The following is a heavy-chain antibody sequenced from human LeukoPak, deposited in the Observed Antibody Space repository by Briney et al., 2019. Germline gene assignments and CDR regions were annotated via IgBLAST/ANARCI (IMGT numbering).Heavy chain of an antibody. D-gene: IGHD3-22*01. CDR1: GGSISSGSYY. J-gene: IGHJ5*02. Sequence: SETLSLTCTVSGGSISSGSYYWGWIRQPPGKGLEWIGSLYYSGSTYYNPSLKSRVTISLDTSKNQFSLRLSSVTAADTAVYYCARAYYDSRVNWFDPWGQGTLVTVSS. CDR2: LYYSGST. CDR3: ARAYYDSRVNWFDP. V-gene: IGHV4-39*07.